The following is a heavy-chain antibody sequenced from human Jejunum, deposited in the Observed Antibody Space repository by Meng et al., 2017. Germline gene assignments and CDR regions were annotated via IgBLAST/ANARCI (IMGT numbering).Heavy chain of an antibody. CDR2: IYTRGTT. CDR3: ARPCHCFSENYNDAFDI. CDR1: GGSITSGDYY. J-gene: IGHJ3*02. D-gene: IGHD3-10*01. V-gene: IGHV4-61*02. Sequence: SETLSLTCTVSGGSITSGDYYWIWIRQPAGKGLEWIGRIYTRGTTDYNPSLRSRVTVSLDTSKNQFSLQLTSVAAADTAVYYCARPCHCFSENYNDAFDIWGQGTMVTVSS.